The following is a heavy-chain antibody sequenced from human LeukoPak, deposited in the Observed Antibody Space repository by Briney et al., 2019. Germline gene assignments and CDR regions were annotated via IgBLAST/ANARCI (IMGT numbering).Heavy chain of an antibody. CDR3: AKYDYGGNSGQFYGMDV. D-gene: IGHD4-23*01. CDR1: GFTLANYA. CDR2: ISDSGGDT. Sequence: GGSLRLSCLASGFTLANYAMTWVRQAPGKGLEWVSAISDSGGDTYHADSVKGRFTISRDNPNSTLYLQMNILRAEDTAVYYCAKYDYGGNSGQFYGMDVWGQGTTVTVSS. J-gene: IGHJ6*02. V-gene: IGHV3-23*01.